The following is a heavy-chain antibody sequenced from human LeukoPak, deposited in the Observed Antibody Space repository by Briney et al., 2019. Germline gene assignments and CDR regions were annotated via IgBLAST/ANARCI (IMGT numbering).Heavy chain of an antibody. V-gene: IGHV3-30*03. CDR1: GFTFSSYG. Sequence: PGGSLRLSCAASGFTFSSYGMHWVRQAPGKGLEWVAVISYDGSNKYYADSVKGRFTISRDNSKNTLYLQMNSLRAEDTAVYYCARAVPPETTVTTAGCYYYYGMDVWGQGTTVTVSS. D-gene: IGHD4-17*01. CDR3: ARAVPPETTVTTAGCYYYYGMDV. CDR2: ISYDGSNK. J-gene: IGHJ6*02.